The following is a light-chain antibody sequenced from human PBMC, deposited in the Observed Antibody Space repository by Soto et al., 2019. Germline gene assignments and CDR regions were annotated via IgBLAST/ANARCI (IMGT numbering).Light chain of an antibody. Sequence: EIVLTQSPGTLSLSPGERATLSCRASQSVDSSYLAWYQQKPGQAPRLLIYGASSRATGIPDRFSGSGSGTEFPLTISRLEPEDFAVYYCQHYGSSPRPFGQGTKVEIK. CDR3: QHYGSSPRP. V-gene: IGKV3-20*01. CDR1: QSVDSSY. J-gene: IGKJ1*01. CDR2: GAS.